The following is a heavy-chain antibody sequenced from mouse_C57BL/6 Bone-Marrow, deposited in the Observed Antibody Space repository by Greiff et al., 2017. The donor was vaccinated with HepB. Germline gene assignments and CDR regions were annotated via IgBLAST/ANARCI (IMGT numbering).Heavy chain of an antibody. CDR2: ISRGGGNT. J-gene: IGHJ4*01. D-gene: IGHD2-2*01. V-gene: IGHV5-9*01. CDR3: ARRGYRYAMDY. CDR1: GFTFSSYT. Sequence: DVMLVEPGGGLVKPGGSLKLSCAASGFTFSSYTMSWVRQTPERRLEWVATISRGGGNTYYPDSVKGRSTISRDNAKNTLYLQMSSLRSEDTALYYCARRGYRYAMDYWGQGTSVTVSS.